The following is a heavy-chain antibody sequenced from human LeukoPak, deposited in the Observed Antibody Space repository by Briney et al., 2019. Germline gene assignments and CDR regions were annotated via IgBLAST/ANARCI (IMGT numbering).Heavy chain of an antibody. V-gene: IGHV3-33*01. CDR3: ARFSGSYWDY. Sequence: PGGSLRLSCAAFGFTFSSYGMHWVRQAPGKGLEWVAVIWYDGSNKYYADSVKGRFTISRDNSENTLYLQMNSLRAEDTAVYYCARFSGSYWDYWGQGTLVTVSS. CDR1: GFTFSSYG. CDR2: IWYDGSNK. J-gene: IGHJ4*02. D-gene: IGHD3-10*01.